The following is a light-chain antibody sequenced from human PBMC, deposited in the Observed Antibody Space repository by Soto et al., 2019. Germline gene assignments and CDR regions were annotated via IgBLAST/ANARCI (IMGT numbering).Light chain of an antibody. Sequence: EIVLTQSPGTLSLSPGERATLSCRASQSVSSSSLAWYQQKPGQAPRLLIYGASRRATGIPDRFSGSGSGTDFTLTISRLEPEDFAVYYCQHYGSSPYTFGQGTKLEIK. CDR2: GAS. J-gene: IGKJ2*01. CDR3: QHYGSSPYT. V-gene: IGKV3-20*01. CDR1: QSVSSSS.